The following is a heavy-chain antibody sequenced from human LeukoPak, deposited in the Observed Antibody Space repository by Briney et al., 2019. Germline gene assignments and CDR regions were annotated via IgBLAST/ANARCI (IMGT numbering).Heavy chain of an antibody. J-gene: IGHJ4*02. CDR1: GYNFTSYW. CDR3: ARFGSGDYFDS. Sequence: GESLKISCQGSGYNFTSYWIAWVRQMPGKGLEWMGIIYPGDSDTRYSPSFQGQVTISADKSISTAYLQWSSLEASDTAMYYCARFGSGDYFDSWGQGTLVTVSS. D-gene: IGHD3-3*01. V-gene: IGHV5-51*01. CDR2: IYPGDSDT.